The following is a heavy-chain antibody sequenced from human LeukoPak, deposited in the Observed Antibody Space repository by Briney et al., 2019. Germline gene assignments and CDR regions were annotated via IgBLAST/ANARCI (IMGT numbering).Heavy chain of an antibody. CDR2: IYYSGST. J-gene: IGHJ4*02. D-gene: IGHD3-22*01. CDR1: GGSISSYY. CDR3: ARIKYYYDSSGYSQNFDY. Sequence: PSETLSLTCTVSGGSISSYYWSWIRQPPGKGLEWIGYIYYSGSTNYNPSLKSRVTISVDTFKNQFSLKLSSVTAADTAVYYCARIKYYYDSSGYSQNFDYWGQGTLVTVSS. V-gene: IGHV4-59*01.